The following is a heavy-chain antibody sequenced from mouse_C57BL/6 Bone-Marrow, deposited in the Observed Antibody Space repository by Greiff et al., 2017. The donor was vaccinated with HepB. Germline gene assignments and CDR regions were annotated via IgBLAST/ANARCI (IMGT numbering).Heavy chain of an antibody. J-gene: IGHJ1*03. CDR1: GYAFTNYL. D-gene: IGHD2-1*01. Sequence: VQLQQSGAELVRPGTSVKVSCKASGYAFTNYLIEWVKQRPGQGLEWIGVINPGSGGTNYNEKFKGKATLTADKSSSTAYMQLSSLTSEDSAVYCCARWSHYGTGWYVDVWGTGTTVTVAS. V-gene: IGHV1-54*01. CDR2: INPGSGGT. CDR3: ARWSHYGTGWYVDV.